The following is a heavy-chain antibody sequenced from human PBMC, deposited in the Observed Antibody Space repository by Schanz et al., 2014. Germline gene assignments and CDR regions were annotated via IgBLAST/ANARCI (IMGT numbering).Heavy chain of an antibody. CDR2: IHSGAST. Sequence: EVQLVESGGGLVQPGGSLRLSCAASGFTVSSNYMSWVRQAPGTGLEWVSAIHSGASTYYADSVKIRFTISRDNSQNTPYLPMNSLRAEDPALYSCARYYQTSYYPLYYCDYWGQGTLVTVSS. J-gene: IGHJ4*02. CDR3: ARYYQTSYYPLYYCDY. CDR1: GFTVSSNY. D-gene: IGHD3-9*01. V-gene: IGHV3-66*01.